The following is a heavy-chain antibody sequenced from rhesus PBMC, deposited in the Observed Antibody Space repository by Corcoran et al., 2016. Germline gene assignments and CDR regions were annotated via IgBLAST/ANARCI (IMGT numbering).Heavy chain of an antibody. CDR1: GCSISGSYL. Sequence: QVQLQESGPGVVKPSETLSLTCAVSGCSISGSYLWRWIRPPPGKGLEGIGYIGGSSGSTNYNPSLKNRVTISKDTSKNQFSLKLSSVTAADTAVYYCARSSMGFDYWGQGVLVTVSS. CDR3: ARSSMGFDY. CDR2: IGGSSGST. V-gene: IGHV4-127*01. J-gene: IGHJ4*01.